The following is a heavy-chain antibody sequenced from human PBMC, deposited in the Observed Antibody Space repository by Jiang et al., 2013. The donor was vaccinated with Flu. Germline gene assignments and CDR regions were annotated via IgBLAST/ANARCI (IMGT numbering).Heavy chain of an antibody. Sequence: QLLESGEAWYSLGGPVRLSCAASGFTFSSYAMSWVRQAPGKGLEWVSAISGSGGSTYYADSVKGRFTISRDNSKNTLYLQMNSLRAEDTAVYYCASCQGRVRGYDYVWGSYRYAPLDYWGQGTLVTVSS. J-gene: IGHJ4*02. CDR1: GFTFSSYA. CDR3: ASCQGRVRGYDYVWGSYRYAPLDY. V-gene: IGHV3-23*01. D-gene: IGHD3-16*02. CDR2: ISGSGGST.